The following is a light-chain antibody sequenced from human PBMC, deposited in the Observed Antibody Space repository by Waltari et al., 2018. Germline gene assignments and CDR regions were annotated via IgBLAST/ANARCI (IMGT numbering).Light chain of an antibody. V-gene: IGLV1-44*01. CDR2: RNN. J-gene: IGLJ2*01. CDR3: AAWDDSLNGVV. Sequence: QSVLTQPPSASGTPGQRVTISCSGSSSNIGSNTVTWYQQLPGTAPKLLIYRNNRRPSGVPDRFAGSKSGTSASRAISGLQAEDEAEYYWAAWDDSLNGVVFGGGTKLTVL. CDR1: SSNIGSNT.